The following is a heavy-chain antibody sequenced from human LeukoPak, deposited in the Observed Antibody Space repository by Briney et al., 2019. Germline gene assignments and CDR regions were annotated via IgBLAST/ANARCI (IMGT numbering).Heavy chain of an antibody. Sequence: SETLSLTCTVSGGSISSSSYYWGWIRQPPGKGLEWVGSIYYSGSTYYNPSLKSRVTISVDTSKNQFYLKLSSVTAADTAVCYCARHDLLSGIIFGVGSRPGIFDYWGQGTLVTVSS. CDR1: GGSISSSSYY. J-gene: IGHJ4*02. D-gene: IGHD3-3*02. CDR3: ARHDLLSGIIFGVGSRPGIFDY. V-gene: IGHV4-39*01. CDR2: IYYSGST.